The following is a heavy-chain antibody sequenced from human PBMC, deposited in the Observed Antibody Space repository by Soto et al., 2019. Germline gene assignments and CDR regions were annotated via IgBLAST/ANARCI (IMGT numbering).Heavy chain of an antibody. CDR3: ARFGLRFLEWSYYFDY. CDR2: ISAYNGNT. CDR1: GYTFTSYG. V-gene: IGHV1-18*01. J-gene: IGHJ4*02. D-gene: IGHD3-3*01. Sequence: ASVKVSCKASGYTFTSYGISWVRQAPGQGLEWMGWISAYNGNTNYAQKLQGRVTMTTDTSTSTAYMELRSLRSDDTAVYYCARFGLRFLEWSYYFDYWGKGTLVTVSS.